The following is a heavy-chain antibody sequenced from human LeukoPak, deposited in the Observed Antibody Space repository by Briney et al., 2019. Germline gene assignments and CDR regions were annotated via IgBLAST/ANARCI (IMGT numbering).Heavy chain of an antibody. D-gene: IGHD2-15*01. CDR1: GGSISSGDYY. Sequence: SETLSLTCTVSGGSISSGDYYWSWIRQPPGTGLEWIGYIYYSGSTYYNPSLKSRVTISVDTSKNQFSLKLSSVTAADTAVYYCARVPRGSWNYVSYWGQGTLVTVSS. CDR2: IYYSGST. V-gene: IGHV4-30-4*01. CDR3: ARVPRGSWNYVSY. J-gene: IGHJ4*02.